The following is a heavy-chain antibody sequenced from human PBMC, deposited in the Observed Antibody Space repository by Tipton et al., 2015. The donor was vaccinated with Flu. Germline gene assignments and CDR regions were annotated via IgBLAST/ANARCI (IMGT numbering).Heavy chain of an antibody. CDR3: ARYPESNYHWFGP. V-gene: IGHV4-39*07. J-gene: IGHJ5*02. CDR1: GGSISSSRYY. D-gene: IGHD4-11*01. Sequence: TPSLTCTVSGGSISSSRYYWGWIRQPPGKGLEWIGSIYHSGTAYYNPSLKSRVTISVDTSKNQISLKLSSVTAADTAVYYCARYPESNYHWFGPWGQGALVTVSS. CDR2: IYHSGTA.